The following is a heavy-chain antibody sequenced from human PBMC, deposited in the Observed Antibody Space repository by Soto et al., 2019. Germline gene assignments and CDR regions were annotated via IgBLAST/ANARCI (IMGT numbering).Heavy chain of an antibody. Sequence: QLQLQESGSGLVKPSQTLSLTCAVSGGSISSGGYSWSWIRQPPGKGLEWIGYIYHSGSTYYNPSLKSLVTISVDRSKNQCSLKLGSVTAADTAVCFCARAGGLGAVAADYWGQGTLVTVSS. V-gene: IGHV4-30-2*01. CDR2: IYHSGST. J-gene: IGHJ4*02. D-gene: IGHD6-19*01. CDR3: ARAGGLGAVAADY. CDR1: GGSISSGGYS.